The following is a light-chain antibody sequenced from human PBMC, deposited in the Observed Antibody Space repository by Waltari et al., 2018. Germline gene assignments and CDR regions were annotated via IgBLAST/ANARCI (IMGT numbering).Light chain of an antibody. Sequence: QSVLTQPPSVSWAPGHRVPISCTGSRSNIGAGYDVHWYQQPPGTAPKLLIYGNSNRPSGVPDRFSGSKSGTSASLAITGLQAEDEADYYCQSYDSSLSGSVFGGGTKLTVL. CDR3: QSYDSSLSGSV. CDR1: RSNIGAGYD. CDR2: GNS. J-gene: IGLJ3*02. V-gene: IGLV1-40*01.